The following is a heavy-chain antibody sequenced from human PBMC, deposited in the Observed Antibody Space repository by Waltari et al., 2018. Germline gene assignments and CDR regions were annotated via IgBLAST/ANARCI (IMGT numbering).Heavy chain of an antibody. D-gene: IGHD1-1*01. CDR2: ANANGGGT. Sequence: QVQLVQSGAEVKKPGASVKVSCKASGYTFTGYYMHWVRQAPGQGLEWVGRANANGGGTSMEEKFKGRGTMTRHTSINTAYMELSRLRSDDTAVYYCARNSRNDGNLDYWGQGTLVTVSS. CDR3: ARNSRNDGNLDY. CDR1: GYTFTGYY. J-gene: IGHJ4*02. V-gene: IGHV1-2*06.